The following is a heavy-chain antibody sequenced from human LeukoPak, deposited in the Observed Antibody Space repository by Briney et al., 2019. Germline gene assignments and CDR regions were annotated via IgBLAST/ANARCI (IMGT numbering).Heavy chain of an antibody. Sequence: YDGSNEYYADSVRGRFTISRDNSKNTLYLQMNSLRAEDTAVYYCARDYYDSSGSGFDYWGQGTLVTVSS. CDR3: ARDYYDSSGSGFDY. D-gene: IGHD3-22*01. V-gene: IGHV3-30*01. J-gene: IGHJ4*02. CDR2: YDGSNE.